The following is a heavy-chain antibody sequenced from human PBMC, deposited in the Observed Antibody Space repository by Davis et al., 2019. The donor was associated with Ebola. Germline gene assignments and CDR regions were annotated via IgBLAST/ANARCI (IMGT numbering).Heavy chain of an antibody. J-gene: IGHJ4*02. CDR1: GFTFSRYA. CDR2: ISYDGSNK. Sequence: SLNIPCAASGFTFSRYAMHSVRQAQGKGLEWVAVISYDGSNKYYADSVKGRFTISRDNSKNTLYLQMNSLRDEDTAVYYCARGQDRDYWGQGTLVTVSS. D-gene: IGHD2-15*01. V-gene: IGHV3-30-3*01. CDR3: ARGQDRDY.